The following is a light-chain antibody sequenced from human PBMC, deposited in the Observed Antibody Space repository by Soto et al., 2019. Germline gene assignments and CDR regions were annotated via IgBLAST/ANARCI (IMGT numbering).Light chain of an antibody. CDR3: QQYYIYPRT. J-gene: IGKJ1*01. V-gene: IGKV1-8*01. CDR1: QGLSTY. CDR2: AAS. Sequence: AIRMTQSPSSFSASTGDRVTITCRASQGLSTYLAWYQQKPGKAPKLLIYAASTLQSGVPSRFSGSGSGTDFTLTISCLQSEDFATYYCQQYYIYPRTFGQGTKMEIK.